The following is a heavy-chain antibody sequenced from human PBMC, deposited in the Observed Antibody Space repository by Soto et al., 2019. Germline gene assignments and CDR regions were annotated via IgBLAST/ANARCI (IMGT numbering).Heavy chain of an antibody. CDR3: ARGYYYGSGSYYNLDY. CDR1: GGSFSGYY. CDR2: INHSGST. J-gene: IGHJ4*02. D-gene: IGHD3-10*01. V-gene: IGHV4-34*01. Sequence: SETLSLTCAVYGGSFSGYYWSWIRQPPGKGLEWIWEINHSGSTNYNPSLKSRVTISVDTSKNQFSLKLSSVTAADTAVYYCARGYYYGSGSYYNLDYWGQGTLVTVSS.